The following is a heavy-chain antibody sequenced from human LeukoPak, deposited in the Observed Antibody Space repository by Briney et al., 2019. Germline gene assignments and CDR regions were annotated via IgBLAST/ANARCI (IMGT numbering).Heavy chain of an antibody. D-gene: IGHD2-8*01. Sequence: PGGFLRLSCAASGFTFSSYGMHWVRQAPGKGLEWVAVISYDGSNKYYADSVKGRFTISRDNSKNTLYLQMNSLRAEDTAVYYCANGYCTNGVCYPYYYYYMDVWGKGTTVTVSS. CDR1: GFTFSSYG. V-gene: IGHV3-30*18. CDR2: ISYDGSNK. J-gene: IGHJ6*03. CDR3: ANGYCTNGVCYPYYYYYMDV.